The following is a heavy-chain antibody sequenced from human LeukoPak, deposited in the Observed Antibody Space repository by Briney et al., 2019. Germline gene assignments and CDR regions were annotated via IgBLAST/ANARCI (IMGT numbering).Heavy chain of an antibody. CDR1: GFNFDYAW. D-gene: IGHD1-26*01. CDR2: IRSKKDGEIT. CDR3: AKGGPRGTYFDY. J-gene: IGHJ4*02. V-gene: IGHV3-15*01. Sequence: GGSLRLSCAASGFNFDYAWMSWVRQAPGKGLEWVAHIRSKKDGEITDYAAPVKGRFSISRDDSKNTVFLQMSILKTEDTAVYYCAKGGPRGTYFDYWGQGNLVTVSS.